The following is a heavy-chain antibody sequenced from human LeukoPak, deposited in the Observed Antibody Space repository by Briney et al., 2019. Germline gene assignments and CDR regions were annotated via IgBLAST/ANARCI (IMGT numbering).Heavy chain of an antibody. V-gene: IGHV1-2*02. Sequence: ASVKVSCKASGYTFTGYYMHWVRQAPGQGLEWMGWINPNSGGTNYAQKFQGRVTMTRDTSISTAYMELSRLRSDDTAVYYGARPITMGRKNDAFDIWGQGTMVTVSS. CDR3: ARPITMGRKNDAFDI. J-gene: IGHJ3*02. D-gene: IGHD3-10*01. CDR2: INPNSGGT. CDR1: GYTFTGYY.